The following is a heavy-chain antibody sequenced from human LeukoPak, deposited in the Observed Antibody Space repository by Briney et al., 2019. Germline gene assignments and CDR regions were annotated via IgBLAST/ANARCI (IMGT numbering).Heavy chain of an antibody. CDR3: ARTRHDYFDY. J-gene: IGHJ4*02. CDR2: MNPNSGNT. V-gene: IGHV1-8*02. Sequence: AAVKVSCKASGYTFTDYHIHWVRQAPGQGLEWMGWMNPNSGNTGYAQKFQGRVTMTRNTSISTAYMELSSLRSEDTAVYYCARTRHDYFDYWGQGTLVTVSS. CDR1: GYTFTDYH.